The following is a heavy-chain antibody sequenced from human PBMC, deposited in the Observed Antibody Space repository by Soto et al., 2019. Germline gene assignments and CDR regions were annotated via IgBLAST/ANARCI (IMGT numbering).Heavy chain of an antibody. CDR2: IIPIFGTA. J-gene: IGHJ6*01. V-gene: IGHV1-69*13. CDR3: ARARITMVRGDNYYYYGMDV. D-gene: IGHD3-10*01. Sequence: SVKVCFKASGGPFSSYAISLVRQAPGQGLEWMGGIIPIFGTANYAQKFQGRVTITADESRSTAYMELSSLRSEDTAVYYCARARITMVRGDNYYYYGMDVWGQGTTVTVSS. CDR1: GGPFSSYA.